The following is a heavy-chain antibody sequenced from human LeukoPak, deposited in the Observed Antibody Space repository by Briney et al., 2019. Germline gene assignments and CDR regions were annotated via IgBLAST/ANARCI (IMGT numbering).Heavy chain of an antibody. J-gene: IGHJ4*02. CDR3: ARTPTVYLDY. V-gene: IGHV4-59*01. CDR1: GGSIASYY. D-gene: IGHD1-26*01. Sequence: SETLSLTCTVSGGSIASYYWAWIRQPPGKGLEWIGYISHSGGSKHNPSLKSRVTMSLDTSKNQISLNLNSVTAADTAIYYCARTPTVYLDYWGQGTLVTVSS. CDR2: ISHSGGS.